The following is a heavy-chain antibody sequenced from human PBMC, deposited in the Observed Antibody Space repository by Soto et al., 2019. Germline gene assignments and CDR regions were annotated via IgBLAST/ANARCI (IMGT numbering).Heavy chain of an antibody. V-gene: IGHV5-51*01. D-gene: IGHD3-10*01. CDR2: IYPGDSDT. J-gene: IGHJ5*02. CDR3: ARQAYYGSGNYYSES. CDR1: GYNFISFW. Sequence: PGESLQISCETSGYNFISFWIACVRQMPGKGLEWMGLIYPGDSDTTYSPAFQGQVTISVDRSTKTAYLQWSSLKASDTAMYYCARQAYYGSGNYYSESWGQGTLVTVS.